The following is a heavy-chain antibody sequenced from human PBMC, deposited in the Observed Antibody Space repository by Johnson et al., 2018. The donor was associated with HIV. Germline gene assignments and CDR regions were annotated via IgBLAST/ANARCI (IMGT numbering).Heavy chain of an antibody. CDR3: ASRGYSGYDSYAFDI. CDR2: IYSGGST. Sequence: VQLVESGGGLVKPGGSLRLSCVASGFTFSNAWMSWVRQAPGKGLEWVSVIYSGGSTYYADSVKGRFTISRDNSKNTLYLQMNSLRAEDTAVYYCASRGYSGYDSYAFDIWGQGTMVTVSS. D-gene: IGHD5-12*01. CDR1: GFTFSNAW. J-gene: IGHJ3*02. V-gene: IGHV3-66*01.